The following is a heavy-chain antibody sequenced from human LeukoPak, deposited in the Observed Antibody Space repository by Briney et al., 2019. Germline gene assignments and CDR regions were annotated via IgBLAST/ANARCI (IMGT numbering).Heavy chain of an antibody. V-gene: IGHV3-53*01. CDR1: GFTVSSNY. CDR2: IYSGGST. J-gene: IGHJ3*02. CDR3: ARRALSGSYYLWAFDI. Sequence: GGSLRLSCAASGFTVSSNYMSWVRQAPGKGLEWVSVIYSGGSTYYADSVKGRFTISRDNSKNTLYLQMNSLRAEDTAVYYCARRALSGSYYLWAFDIWGQGTMVTVSS. D-gene: IGHD3-10*01.